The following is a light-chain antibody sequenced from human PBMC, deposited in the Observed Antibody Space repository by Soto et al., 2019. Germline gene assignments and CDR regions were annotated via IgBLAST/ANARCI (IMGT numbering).Light chain of an antibody. V-gene: IGKV3-11*01. J-gene: IGKJ5*01. Sequence: EIVLTLSPYTLCLSPAERATLSCWASHSVTTHLAWFQQRPGQTPRLLICDASTRAPGLPARFSGRWSGADFTPIISSLEPEDFAVYYCQQRSESLTFGEGTRVE. CDR3: QQRSESLT. CDR1: HSVTTH. CDR2: DAS.